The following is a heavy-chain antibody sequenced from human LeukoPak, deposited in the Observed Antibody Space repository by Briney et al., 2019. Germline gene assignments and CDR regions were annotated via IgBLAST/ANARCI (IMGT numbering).Heavy chain of an antibody. CDR3: AKINNVDDF. V-gene: IGHV3-30*18. D-gene: IGHD1/OR15-1a*01. CDR2: ISPDGNKE. CDR1: GFTFSIFG. J-gene: IGHJ4*02. Sequence: PGRSLRLSCAASGFTFSIFGIHWVRQAPGKGLEWVAAISPDGNKEYYTESVKGRFTVSRDNSNNMIYLQINSLRGEDSAVYYCAKINNVDDFRGQGTLVTVSS.